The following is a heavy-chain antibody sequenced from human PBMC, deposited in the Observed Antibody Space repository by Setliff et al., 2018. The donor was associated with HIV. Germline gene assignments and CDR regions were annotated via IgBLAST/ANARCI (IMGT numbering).Heavy chain of an antibody. Sequence: GGSLRLSCAASGLTFSNAWMNWVRQAPGKGLEWVASIKDDGREEDYADSVKGRFTISRDNAKNSLFLQMDSLRAEDTAVYYCARCLNTEYWSGYSPFDYWGLGSLVTVSS. CDR1: GLTFSNAW. D-gene: IGHD3-3*01. CDR2: IKDDGREE. CDR3: ARCLNTEYWSGYSPFDY. V-gene: IGHV3-7*03. J-gene: IGHJ4*02.